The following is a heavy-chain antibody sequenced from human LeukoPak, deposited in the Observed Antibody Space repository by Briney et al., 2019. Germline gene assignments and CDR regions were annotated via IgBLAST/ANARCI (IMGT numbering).Heavy chain of an antibody. CDR1: GGSFSGYY. D-gene: IGHD4-17*01. J-gene: IGHJ4*02. V-gene: IGHV4-34*01. Sequence: PSETLSLTCAVYGGSFSGYYWSWIRQSPEKGLEWIGEINHSGSTNYNPSLKSRVTILVDTSKNQFSLKLTSVTAADTAVYYCAKHEYGDLKDFDYWGQGTLVTVSS. CDR3: AKHEYGDLKDFDY. CDR2: INHSGST.